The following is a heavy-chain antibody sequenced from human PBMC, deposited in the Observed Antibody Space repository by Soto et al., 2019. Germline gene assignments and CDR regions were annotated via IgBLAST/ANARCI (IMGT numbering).Heavy chain of an antibody. J-gene: IGHJ4*02. Sequence: PGGSLRLSCAASGFTFSSHAMSWVRQAPGKGLEWVSTIRLISVNTYYADPVKGRFTISRDNSKNTLYLHMNSLRADDAAVYYCAKDRQGYSSSWYYFDCWGQGTLVTVSS. D-gene: IGHD6-13*01. V-gene: IGHV3-23*01. CDR2: IRLISVNT. CDR1: GFTFSSHA. CDR3: AKDRQGYSSSWYYFDC.